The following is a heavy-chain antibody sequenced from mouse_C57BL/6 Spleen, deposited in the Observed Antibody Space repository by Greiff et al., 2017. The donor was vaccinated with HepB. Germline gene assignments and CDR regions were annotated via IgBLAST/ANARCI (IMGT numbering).Heavy chain of an antibody. J-gene: IGHJ3*01. CDR2: IWSGGST. Sequence: VKLMESGPGLVQPSQSLSITCTVSGFSLTSYGVHWVRQSPGKGLEWLGVIWSGGSTDYNAAFISRLSISKDNSKSQVFFKMNSLQADDTAIYYCARNEIPARFSYWGQGTLVTVSA. CDR1: GFSLTSYG. V-gene: IGHV2-2*01. CDR3: ARNEIPARFSY.